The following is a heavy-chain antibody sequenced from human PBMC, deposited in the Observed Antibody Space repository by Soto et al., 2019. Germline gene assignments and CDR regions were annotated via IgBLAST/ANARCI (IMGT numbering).Heavy chain of an antibody. J-gene: IGHJ5*02. D-gene: IGHD2-15*01. V-gene: IGHV4-30-4*01. CDR2: IYYSGST. CDR3: ARGSLVPDSGNWFDP. Sequence: SETLSLTCAFSGFYLSSSNLLIWIRPPPGKGLEWIGYIYYSGSTYYNPSLKSRVTISVDTSKNQFSLKLSSVTAADTAVYYCARGSLVPDSGNWFDPWGQGTLVTVSS. CDR1: GFYLSSSNL.